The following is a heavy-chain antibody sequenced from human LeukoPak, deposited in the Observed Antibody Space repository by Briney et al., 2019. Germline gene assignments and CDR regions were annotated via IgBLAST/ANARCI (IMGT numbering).Heavy chain of an antibody. Sequence: SQTLSLTCTVSGGSISSGSYYWSWIRQPAGKGLEWIGRIYTSGSTNYNPSLKSRVTISVDKSKNQFSLKLGSVTAADTAVYYCARRIAAAPMSWFDPWGQGTLVTVSS. CDR3: ARRIAAAPMSWFDP. CDR1: GGSISSGSYY. CDR2: IYTSGST. D-gene: IGHD6-13*01. J-gene: IGHJ5*02. V-gene: IGHV4-61*02.